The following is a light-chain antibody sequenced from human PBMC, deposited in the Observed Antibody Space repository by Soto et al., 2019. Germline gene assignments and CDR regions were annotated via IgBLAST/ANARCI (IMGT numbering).Light chain of an antibody. CDR1: QSISRY. Sequence: EIVMTQSPDTLYVSPGEGATLSCRASQSISRYLAWYQQKPGQGPRLLIYGASSRATGTPDRFSGSGSGTDFTLTISSLEPEDSAIYYCQQRNIWPPVTFGQGTRLEIK. CDR3: QQRNIWPPVT. J-gene: IGKJ5*01. CDR2: GAS. V-gene: IGKV3-11*01.